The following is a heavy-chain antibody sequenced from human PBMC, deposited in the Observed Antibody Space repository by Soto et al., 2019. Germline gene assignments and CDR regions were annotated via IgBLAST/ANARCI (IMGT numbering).Heavy chain of an antibody. D-gene: IGHD3-3*01. CDR1: GGSFSGYY. CDR3: ARASGVLRFLASGWFDP. J-gene: IGHJ5*02. V-gene: IGHV4-34*01. CDR2: INHSGST. Sequence: QVQLQQWGAGLLKPSETLSLTCAVYGGSFSGYYWSWIRQPPGKGLEWIGEINHSGSTNYNPSLKSRVTISVDTSKNQFSLKLSSVTAADTAVYYCARASGVLRFLASGWFDPWGQGTLVTVSS.